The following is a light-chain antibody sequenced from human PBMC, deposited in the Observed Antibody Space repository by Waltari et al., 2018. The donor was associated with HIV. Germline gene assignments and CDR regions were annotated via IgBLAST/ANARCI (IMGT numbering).Light chain of an antibody. CDR1: HSIASW. Sequence: DIQMTQSPSTLSASVGDRVTITCRASHSIASWLAWYQQKPGTAPKLLIYEASGLETGVPSRFSSSGSVTKFTLTISSLQPDDFATYYCQQYNNYPYTFGQGTKLEI. J-gene: IGKJ2*01. CDR3: QQYNNYPYT. V-gene: IGKV1-5*03. CDR2: EAS.